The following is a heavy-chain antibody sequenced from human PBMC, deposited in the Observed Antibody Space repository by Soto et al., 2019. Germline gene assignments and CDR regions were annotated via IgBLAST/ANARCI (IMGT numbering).Heavy chain of an antibody. V-gene: IGHV4-30-4*01. CDR3: AREPWEGYGDYY. Sequence: SETLSLTCSVSGGSISSGYYYWSWIRQPPGKGLEWIGYIHRSGSTYYSPSLKSRVTISVDTSKNQFSLKLSSVTAADTAVYYCAREPWEGYGDYYWGQGTLVTVSS. D-gene: IGHD4-17*01. CDR2: IHRSGST. CDR1: GGSISSGYYY. J-gene: IGHJ4*02.